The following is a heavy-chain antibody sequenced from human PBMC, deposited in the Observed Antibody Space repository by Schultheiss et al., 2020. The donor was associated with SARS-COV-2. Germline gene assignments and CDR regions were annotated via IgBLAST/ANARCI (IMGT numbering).Heavy chain of an antibody. CDR3: ARRSLYYDSSGYYRYFDY. CDR2: IYYSGST. D-gene: IGHD3-22*01. V-gene: IGHV4-59*08. Sequence: SETLSLTCTVSGGSISSYYWSWIRQPPGKGLEWIGYIYYSGSTNYNPSLKSRVTISGDTSKNQFSLKLRSVTAADTAVYYCARRSLYYDSSGYYRYFDYWGQGTLVTVSS. J-gene: IGHJ4*02. CDR1: GGSISSYY.